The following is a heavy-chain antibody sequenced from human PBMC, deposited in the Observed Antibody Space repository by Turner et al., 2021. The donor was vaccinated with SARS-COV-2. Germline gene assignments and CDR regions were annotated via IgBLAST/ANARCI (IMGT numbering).Heavy chain of an antibody. Sequence: QLQLQESGPGLAKPSETLSLTCTVSGGSISSSRYYWGWIRQPPGKGLEWIGSIYYSGSTYYNPSLKSRVTISVDTSKNQFSLKLSSVTAADTAVYYCARSNYDFWSGYYTFYFDYWGQGTLVTVSS. D-gene: IGHD3-3*01. CDR1: GGSISSSRYY. CDR3: ARSNYDFWSGYYTFYFDY. J-gene: IGHJ4*02. V-gene: IGHV4-39*01. CDR2: IYYSGST.